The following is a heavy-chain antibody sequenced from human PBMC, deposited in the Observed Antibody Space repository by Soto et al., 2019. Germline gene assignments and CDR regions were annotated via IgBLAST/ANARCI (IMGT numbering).Heavy chain of an antibody. D-gene: IGHD2-21*02. Sequence: AXEALKLSCAASGFTFRNFGMHWVRQAPGKGLEWVAVISYDGTNKYYADSVKGRFTISRDNSKNTLYLQINSLRAEDTAVYYCAKDVPQFVVVTASDYWGQGTLVTVSS. V-gene: IGHV3-30*18. CDR1: GFTFRNFG. CDR2: ISYDGTNK. CDR3: AKDVPQFVVVTASDY. J-gene: IGHJ4*02.